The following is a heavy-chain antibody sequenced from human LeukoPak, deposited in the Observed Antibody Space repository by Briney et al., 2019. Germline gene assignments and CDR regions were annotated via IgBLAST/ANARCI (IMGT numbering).Heavy chain of an antibody. Sequence: NSGGSLRLSCEASGFTFNNYAMTWVRQAPGKGLEWVSTISAGGGDIFYADFLRGRFTISRDNAKNSLYLQMNGLRAEDTAIYYCASPQWLAFWGQGTLVTVSS. CDR1: GFTFNNYA. CDR3: ASPQWLAF. CDR2: ISAGGGDI. D-gene: IGHD6-19*01. J-gene: IGHJ4*02. V-gene: IGHV3-21*01.